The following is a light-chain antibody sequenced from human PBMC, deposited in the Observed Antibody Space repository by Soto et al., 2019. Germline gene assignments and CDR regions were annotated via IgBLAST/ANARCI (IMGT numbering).Light chain of an antibody. CDR1: SSDVGAYNY. V-gene: IGLV2-8*01. Sequence: ALTRPPSASGAAGQAVTISCTRTSSDVGAYNYVSWYQQLPGKAPKLIIYEVSKRPSGVPDRFSGSKSGNTASLTVSGLQAEDEADYYCTSYAGTYSFFYVFGTGTKVTVL. CDR2: EVS. CDR3: TSYAGTYSFFYV. J-gene: IGLJ1*01.